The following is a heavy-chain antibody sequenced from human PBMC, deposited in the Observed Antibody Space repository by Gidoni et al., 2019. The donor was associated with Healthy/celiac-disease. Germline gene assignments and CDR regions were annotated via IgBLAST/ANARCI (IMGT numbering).Heavy chain of an antibody. CDR1: GFTFSSYG. Sequence: QVQVLESGGGVVQPGRYLRRSCAASGFTFSSYGRHWVRQAPGKGLEWVAVIWYDGSNKCYADSVKGRFTISRDNSKNTLYLQMNSLRAEDTAVYYCARDAVSVRSRGGYFQHWGQGTLFTVSS. CDR2: IWYDGSNK. D-gene: IGHD2-8*01. V-gene: IGHV3-33*01. CDR3: ARDAVSVRSRGGYFQH. J-gene: IGHJ1*01.